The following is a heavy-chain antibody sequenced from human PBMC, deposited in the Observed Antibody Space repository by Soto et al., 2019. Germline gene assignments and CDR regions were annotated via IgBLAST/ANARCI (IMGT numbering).Heavy chain of an antibody. J-gene: IGHJ4*02. CDR3: ARGQSSSRSYFDI. Sequence: PGESLTISCKGSGYTFSKNWIAWVRQMPGKGLEWMGIIYPGDSTTRYSPSFEGQVTISADKSISTAYLQWSSLKASDTAMYFCARGQSSSRSYFDIWGQGSLVTVSS. CDR2: IYPGDSTT. CDR1: GYTFSKNW. D-gene: IGHD2-2*01. V-gene: IGHV5-51*01.